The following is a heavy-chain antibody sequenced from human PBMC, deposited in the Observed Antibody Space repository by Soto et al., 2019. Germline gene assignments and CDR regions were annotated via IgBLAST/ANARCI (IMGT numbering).Heavy chain of an antibody. Sequence: QITLKESGPTLVKPTQTLTLTYTFSGFSLNTRGLGVGWIRQPPERALEWLALIYWDDDKRYSPSLKSRLTVTKDTSKNQVVLTMTNMDPVDTATYYCAHRNGQQLDFGYWGQGILLTVSS. CDR3: AHRNGQQLDFGY. CDR2: IYWDDDK. V-gene: IGHV2-5*02. D-gene: IGHD6-13*01. J-gene: IGHJ4*02. CDR1: GFSLNTRGLG.